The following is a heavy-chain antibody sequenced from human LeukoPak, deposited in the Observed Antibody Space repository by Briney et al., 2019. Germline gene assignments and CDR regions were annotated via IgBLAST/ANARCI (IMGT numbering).Heavy chain of an antibody. CDR2: INPSGGST. D-gene: IGHD4-17*01. CDR1: GYTFTSYY. J-gene: IGHJ3*02. V-gene: IGHV1-46*01. Sequence: PRASVKVSCKASGYTFTSYYMHWVRQAPGQGLEWMGIINPSGGSTSYAQKFQGRVTMTRDTSTSTVYMELSSLRSEDTAVYYCARPETTVTTLCAFDIWGQGTMVTVSS. CDR3: ARPETTVTTLCAFDI.